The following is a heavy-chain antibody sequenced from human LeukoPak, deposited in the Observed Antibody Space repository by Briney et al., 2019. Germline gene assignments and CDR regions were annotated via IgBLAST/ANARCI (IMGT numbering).Heavy chain of an antibody. J-gene: IGHJ4*02. V-gene: IGHV4-39*01. CDR1: GGSISSSSYY. CDR2: IYYSGST. Sequence: SETLSLTCTVSGGSISSSSYYWGWIRQPPGKGLEWIGSIYYSGSTYYNPSLKSRVTISVDTSKNQFSLKLSSVTAADTAVYYCARRKRYNPVNYGSGSYYFDYWGQGTLVTVSS. D-gene: IGHD3-10*01. CDR3: ARRKRYNPVNYGSGSYYFDY.